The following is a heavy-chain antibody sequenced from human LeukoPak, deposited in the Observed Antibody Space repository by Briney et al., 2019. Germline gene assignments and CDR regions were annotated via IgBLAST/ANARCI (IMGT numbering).Heavy chain of an antibody. CDR2: IYYSGST. Sequence: PSETLSLTCTVSGGSISSGGYYWSWIRQHPGKGLEWIWYIYYSGSTYYNPSLKSRVTISVDTSRNQFSLRLSSVTAADTAVYYCARALMVRGVGEWFDPWGQGTLVTVSS. J-gene: IGHJ5*02. V-gene: IGHV4-31*03. D-gene: IGHD3-10*01. CDR1: GGSISSGGYY. CDR3: ARALMVRGVGEWFDP.